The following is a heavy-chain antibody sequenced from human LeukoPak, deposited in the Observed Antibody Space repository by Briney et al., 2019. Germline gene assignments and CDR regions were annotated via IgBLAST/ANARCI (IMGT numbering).Heavy chain of an antibody. V-gene: IGHV3-30-3*01. J-gene: IGHJ4*02. D-gene: IGHD4-17*01. CDR3: AREDYGSFLIDY. CDR2: ISYDGSNK. CDR1: GFTFSSYA. Sequence: PGGSLRLSCAASGFTFSSYAMPWVRQAPGKGLEWVAVISYDGSNKYYADSVKGRFTISRDNSKNTLYLQMNSLRAEDTAVYYCAREDYGSFLIDYWGQGTLVTVSS.